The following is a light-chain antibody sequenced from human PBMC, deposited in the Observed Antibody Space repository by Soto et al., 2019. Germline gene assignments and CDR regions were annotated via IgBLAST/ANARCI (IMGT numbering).Light chain of an antibody. Sequence: DIQMTQTPSSLSSSVGDRVIITCRASQSISSYLNLYQQKPGKAPKLLIYAASSLQSGVPSRFSGSGSGTDFTLTISSLQPEDFATYYCQQSYSTPLTVGGGGKVEIK. CDR1: QSISSY. V-gene: IGKV1-39*01. J-gene: IGKJ4*01. CDR3: QQSYSTPLT. CDR2: AAS.